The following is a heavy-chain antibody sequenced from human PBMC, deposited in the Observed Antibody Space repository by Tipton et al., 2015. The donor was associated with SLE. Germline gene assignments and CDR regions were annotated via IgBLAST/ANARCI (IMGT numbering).Heavy chain of an antibody. CDR1: GGSISSYY. CDR3: ARGGGPSPFDY. J-gene: IGHJ2*01. CDR2: IHSSGST. Sequence: LRLSCTVSGGSISSYYWSWIRQPPGKGLEWIGYIHSSGSTNYNPSLKSRVAISVDTSKNQFSLKLSSMTAADTAVYYCARGGGPSPFDYWGRGTLVSVSS. V-gene: IGHV4-4*09. D-gene: IGHD3-9*01.